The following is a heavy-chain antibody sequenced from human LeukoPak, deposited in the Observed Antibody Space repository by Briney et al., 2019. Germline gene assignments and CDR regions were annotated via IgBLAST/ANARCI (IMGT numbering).Heavy chain of an antibody. J-gene: IGHJ5*02. CDR2: INSEGSST. CDR1: GFTFSSYW. CDR3: ARGAKYYDSSGPPNWFEP. V-gene: IGHV3-74*01. Sequence: GGSLKLSCAASGFTFSSYWMHWVRQAPGKGLVWVSRINSEGSSTSYADSVKGRFTISRDNAKNTMSLQMNSLRGEDTAVYYCARGAKYYDSSGPPNWFEPWGQGTLVTVSS. D-gene: IGHD3-22*01.